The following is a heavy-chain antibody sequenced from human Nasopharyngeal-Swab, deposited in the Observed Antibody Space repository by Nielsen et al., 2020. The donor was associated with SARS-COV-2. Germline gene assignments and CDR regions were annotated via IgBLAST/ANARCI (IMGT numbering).Heavy chain of an antibody. D-gene: IGHD3-10*01. CDR2: IFSNDKK. J-gene: IGHJ4*02. Sequence: WIRQPPRKALEWLAHIFSNDKKSYNSSLKTRVTISKDTSKSQVVLTMTNMDPVDTATYYCARIVDYYGPGSFPFFDFWGQGIPVTVSS. V-gene: IGHV2-26*01. CDR3: ARIVDYYGPGSFPFFDF.